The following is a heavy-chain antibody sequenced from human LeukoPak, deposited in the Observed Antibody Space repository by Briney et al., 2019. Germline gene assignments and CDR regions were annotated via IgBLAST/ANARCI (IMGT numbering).Heavy chain of an antibody. CDR2: IYYSGST. V-gene: IGHV4-59*08. J-gene: IGHJ6*02. Sequence: SETLSLTCTVSGGSISSYYWSWIRQPPGKGLEWMGYIYYSGSTNYNPSLKSRVTISVDTSKNQFSLKLSSVTAADTAVYYCARHFKSGSYSYYYYGMDVWGQGTTVTVSS. CDR3: ARHFKSGSYSYYYYGMDV. CDR1: GGSISSYY. D-gene: IGHD1-26*01.